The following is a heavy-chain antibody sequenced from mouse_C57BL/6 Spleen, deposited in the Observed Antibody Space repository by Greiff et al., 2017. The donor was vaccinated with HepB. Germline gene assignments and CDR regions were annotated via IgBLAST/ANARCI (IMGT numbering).Heavy chain of an antibody. J-gene: IGHJ3*01. CDR2: INYDGSST. Sequence: EVMLVESEGGLVQPGSSMKLSCTASGFTFSDYYMAWVRQVPEKGLEWVANINYDGSSTYYLDSLKSRFIISRDNAKNILYLQMSSLKSEDTATYYCARDKHYGSSYAWFAYWGQGTLVTVSA. CDR1: GFTFSDYY. CDR3: ARDKHYGSSYAWFAY. D-gene: IGHD1-1*01. V-gene: IGHV5-16*01.